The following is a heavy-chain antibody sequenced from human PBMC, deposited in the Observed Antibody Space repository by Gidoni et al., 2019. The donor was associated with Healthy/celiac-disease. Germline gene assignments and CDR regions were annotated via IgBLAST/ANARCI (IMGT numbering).Heavy chain of an antibody. CDR1: GFTFSSYA. CDR2: ISGRGGST. D-gene: IGHD6-19*01. CDR3: AKGRRVVAVAGLDY. V-gene: IGHV3-23*01. Sequence: EVQRLESGGGLVQPGGSLRLSCAASGFTFSSYAMSWVRQAPGKGLEWVSAISGRGGSTYYADSVKCRFTISRDNSKNTLYLQMNSLRAEDTAVYYCAKGRRVVAVAGLDYWGQGTLVTVSS. J-gene: IGHJ4*02.